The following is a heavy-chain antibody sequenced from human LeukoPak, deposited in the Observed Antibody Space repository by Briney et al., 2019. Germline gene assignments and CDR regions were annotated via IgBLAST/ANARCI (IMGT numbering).Heavy chain of an antibody. CDR3: ARDLDMATMGYFNL. CDR1: GGSISSHY. Sequence: QVQLQESGPGLVKPSETLSLTCTVSGGSISSHYWSWIRQPPGKGLEWIGYIYYSGSSNYNPSLKSRVTISLDTSKNQFYLKLSSVTAADTAVYYCARDLDMATMGYFNLWGRGTLVTVSS. V-gene: IGHV4-59*11. CDR2: IYYSGSS. D-gene: IGHD5-24*01. J-gene: IGHJ2*01.